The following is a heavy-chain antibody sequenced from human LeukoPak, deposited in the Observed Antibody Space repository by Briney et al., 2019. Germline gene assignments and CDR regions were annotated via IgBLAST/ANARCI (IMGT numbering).Heavy chain of an antibody. D-gene: IGHD6-19*01. Sequence: GASVKVSCKASGYTFTSYDIHWVRQATGQGLEWMGWMTLDTTNTGYAQKFQGRVTMTRNTSISTAYMELSSLRSEDTAVYYCARVIAVAGNLGWNYYYAMDAWGQGTTVTVSS. CDR3: ARVIAVAGNLGWNYYYAMDA. J-gene: IGHJ6*02. CDR1: GYTFTSYD. CDR2: MTLDTTNT. V-gene: IGHV1-8*01.